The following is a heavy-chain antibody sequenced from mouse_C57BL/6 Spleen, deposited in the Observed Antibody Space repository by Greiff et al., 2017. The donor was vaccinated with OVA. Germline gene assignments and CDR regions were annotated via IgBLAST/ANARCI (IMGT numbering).Heavy chain of an antibody. D-gene: IGHD1-1*01. V-gene: IGHV1-26*01. CDR2: INPNNGGT. Sequence: VQLQQSGPELVKPGASVKISCKASGYTFTDYYMNWVKQSHGKSLEWIGDINPNNGGTSYNQKFKGKATLTVDKSSSTAYMELRSLTSEDSAVYYCARGVITTVVEAMDYWGQGTSVTVSS. CDR1: GYTFTDYY. J-gene: IGHJ4*01. CDR3: ARGVITTVVEAMDY.